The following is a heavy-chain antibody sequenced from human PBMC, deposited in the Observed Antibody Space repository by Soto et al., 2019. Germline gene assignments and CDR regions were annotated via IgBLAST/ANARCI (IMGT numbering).Heavy chain of an antibody. CDR2: IIPLFGTT. D-gene: IGHD2-21*01. V-gene: IGHV1-69*13. Sequence: ASVKVSCKASDDSLNTYSINWVRQASGQGLEWVGGIIPLFGTTNYAPELQDRVTITADQSTSTVYMEMSSLRSGDTAIYYCTRGVVVVSSTPRGDAFDIWGQGTMVTVSS. J-gene: IGHJ3*02. CDR1: DDSLNTYS. CDR3: TRGVVVVSSTPRGDAFDI.